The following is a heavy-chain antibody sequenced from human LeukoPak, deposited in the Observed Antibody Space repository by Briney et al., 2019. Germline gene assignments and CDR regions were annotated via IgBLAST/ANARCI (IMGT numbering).Heavy chain of an antibody. D-gene: IGHD2-2*02. CDR2: FDPEDGET. CDR1: GYTLTELS. Sequence: ASVKVSCKVSGYTLTELSMHWVRQAPGKGLEWMGGFDPEDGETTYAQKFQGRVTMTEDTSTDIAYMELSSLRSEDTAVYYCAAVHLPIPGYAFDIWGQGTMVTVSS. CDR3: AAVHLPIPGYAFDI. J-gene: IGHJ3*02. V-gene: IGHV1-24*01.